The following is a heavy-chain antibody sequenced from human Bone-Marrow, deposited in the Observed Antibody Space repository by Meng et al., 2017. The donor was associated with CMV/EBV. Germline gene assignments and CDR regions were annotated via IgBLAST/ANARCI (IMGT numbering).Heavy chain of an antibody. D-gene: IGHD2-2*01. CDR1: GFTFSSYS. CDR3: ARAPERTTGPSTLGMDV. Sequence: GESLKISCAASGFTFSSYSMNWVRQAPGKGLEWVSYISSSSSTIYYADSVKGRFTISRDNAKNSLYLQMNSLRAEDTAVYYCARAPERTTGPSTLGMDVWGQGTTVTGSS. CDR2: ISSSSSTI. J-gene: IGHJ6*02. V-gene: IGHV3-48*04.